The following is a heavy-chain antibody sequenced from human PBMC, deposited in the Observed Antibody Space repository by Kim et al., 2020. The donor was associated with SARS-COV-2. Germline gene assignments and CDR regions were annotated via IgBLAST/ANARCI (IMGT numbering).Heavy chain of an antibody. J-gene: IGHJ4*02. CDR3: ARSRFFGWLSY. Sequence: TIDYADSVKGRFTSSRDNAKNSLYLQMNSLRAEDTAVYFCARSRFFGWLSYWGQGTLVTVSS. V-gene: IGHV3-11*01. CDR2: TI. D-gene: IGHD3-9*01.